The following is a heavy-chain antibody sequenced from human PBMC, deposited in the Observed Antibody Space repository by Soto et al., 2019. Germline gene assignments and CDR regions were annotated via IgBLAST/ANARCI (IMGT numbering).Heavy chain of an antibody. J-gene: IGHJ4*02. V-gene: IGHV1-18*01. CDR3: ARTGSYCSSTSCYPYYFDY. Sequence: SYGISWVRQAPGQGLEWMGWISAYNGNTNYAQKLQGRVTMTTDTSTSTAYMELRSLRSDDTAVYYCARTGSYCSSTSCYPYYFDYWGQGTLVTVSS. D-gene: IGHD2-2*01. CDR1: SYG. CDR2: ISAYNGNT.